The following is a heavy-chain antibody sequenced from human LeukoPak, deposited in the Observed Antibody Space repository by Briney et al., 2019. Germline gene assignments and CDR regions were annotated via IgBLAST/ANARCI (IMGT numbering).Heavy chain of an antibody. CDR3: ARISGSYVFDH. CDR2: ISSSTYT. J-gene: IGHJ4*02. CDR1: GFTFSDYY. Sequence: GGSLRLSCAASGFTFSDYYMSWIRQAPGKGLEWVSYISSSTYTNYADSVKGRFTISRDNAKNSMYLQMNSLRAEDTAVYYCARISGSYVFDHWGQGTLVTVSS. D-gene: IGHD1-26*01. V-gene: IGHV3-11*03.